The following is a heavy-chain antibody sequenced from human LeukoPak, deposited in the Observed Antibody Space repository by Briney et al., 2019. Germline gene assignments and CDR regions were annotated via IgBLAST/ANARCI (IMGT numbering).Heavy chain of an antibody. CDR1: GYTFTGYY. CDR2: INPNSGGT. D-gene: IGHD6-13*01. CDR3: ASRRIAAAGIVDY. J-gene: IGHJ4*02. Sequence: ASVKVSCKASGYTFTGYYMHWVRQAPGQGLEWMGRINPNSGGTNYAQKFQGRVTMTRDTSINTAYMELSRLRSDDTAVYYCASRRIAAAGIVDYWGQGTLVTVSS. V-gene: IGHV1-2*06.